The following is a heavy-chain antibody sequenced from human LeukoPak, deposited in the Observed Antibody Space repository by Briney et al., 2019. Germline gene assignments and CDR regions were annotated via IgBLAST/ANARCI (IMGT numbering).Heavy chain of an antibody. V-gene: IGHV3-30*04. CDR1: GFTFSSYV. CDR2: ISYDGSNE. D-gene: IGHD6-6*01. J-gene: IGHJ4*02. CDR3: ARYKGTSYLSSFDY. Sequence: GGSLRLSCAASGFTFSSYVMHWVRQAPGKGLEWVAIISYDGSNEYHADSVKGRFTISRDNSKNTLYLQMNSLRAADTAVYYCARYKGTSYLSSFDYWGQGTLVTVSS.